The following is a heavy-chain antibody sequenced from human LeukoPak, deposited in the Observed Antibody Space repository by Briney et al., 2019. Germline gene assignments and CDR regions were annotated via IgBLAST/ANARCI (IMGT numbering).Heavy chain of an antibody. J-gene: IGHJ6*02. D-gene: IGHD4-17*01. CDR3: ARAIPRGGDYVREDQTYYYYGMDV. CDR1: GGSFSGYY. V-gene: IGHV4-34*01. Sequence: PSETLSLTCAVYGGSFSGYYWSWIRQPPGKGLEWIGEINHSGSTNYDPSLKSRVTISVDTSKNQFSLKLSSVTAADTAVYYCARAIPRGGDYVREDQTYYYYGMDVWGQGTTVTVSS. CDR2: INHSGST.